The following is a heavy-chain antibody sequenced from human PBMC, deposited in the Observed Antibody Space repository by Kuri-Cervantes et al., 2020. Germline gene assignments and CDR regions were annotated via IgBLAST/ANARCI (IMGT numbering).Heavy chain of an antibody. CDR1: GGSISSSSYY. Sequence: SETLSLTCTVSGGSISSSSYYWSWIRQPPGKGLRWFGEINHSGSNNYNPSLRSSVTISVDTSKNHFSLKLSSVTAADTAVYSCARGQRLPRGYSYGPRPYYYYGMDVWGQGTTVTVSS. D-gene: IGHD5-18*01. V-gene: IGHV4-39*02. CDR3: ARGQRLPRGYSYGPRPYYYYGMDV. J-gene: IGHJ6*02. CDR2: INHSGSN.